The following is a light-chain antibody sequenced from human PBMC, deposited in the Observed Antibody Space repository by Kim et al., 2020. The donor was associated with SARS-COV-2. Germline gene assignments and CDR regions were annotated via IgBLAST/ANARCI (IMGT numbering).Light chain of an antibody. J-gene: IGKJ2*01. CDR1: ISSY. CDR3: QQSYNTPHT. CDR2: GAS. V-gene: IGKV1-39*01. Sequence: ISSYLNWYQQKPGKAPKVLIYGASSVQSGVPSRFSGSGSGTDFTLTIGSLQPEDFATYYCQQSYNTPHTFGQGTKLEI.